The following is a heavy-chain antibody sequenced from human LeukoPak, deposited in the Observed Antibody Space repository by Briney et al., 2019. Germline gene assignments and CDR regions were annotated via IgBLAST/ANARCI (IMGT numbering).Heavy chain of an antibody. CDR2: IYYSGST. CDR1: GGSISSSSYY. D-gene: IGHD2-2*01. Sequence: PSETLSLTCTVSGGSISSSSYYWGWIRQPPGKGLEWIGSIYYSGSTYYNPSLKSRVTISVDTSKNQVSLKLSSVTAADTAVYYCARGGRYCSSTSCRYYYYYMDVWGKGTTVTVSS. J-gene: IGHJ6*03. V-gene: IGHV4-39*07. CDR3: ARGGRYCSSTSCRYYYYYMDV.